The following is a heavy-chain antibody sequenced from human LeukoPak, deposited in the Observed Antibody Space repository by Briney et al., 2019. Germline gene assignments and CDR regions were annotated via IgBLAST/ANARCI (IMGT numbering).Heavy chain of an antibody. Sequence: GRSLRLSCAASGFTFSSYAMHWVRQAPGKGLEWVAVISYDGSNKYYADSVKGRFTISRDNSKNTLYLQMNSLRAEDTAVYYCAKAIDLGGDYWGQGTLVTVSS. V-gene: IGHV3-30-3*01. CDR2: ISYDGSNK. CDR1: GFTFSSYA. CDR3: AKAIDLGGDY. J-gene: IGHJ4*02. D-gene: IGHD3-16*01.